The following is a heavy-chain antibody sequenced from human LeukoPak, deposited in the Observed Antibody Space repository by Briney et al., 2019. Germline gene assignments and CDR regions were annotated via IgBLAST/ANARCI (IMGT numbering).Heavy chain of an antibody. CDR1: GFTFDVYA. Sequence: PGGSLRLSCAASGFTFDVYAMHWVRQAPGKGLEWVSGMSWNSGSIGYADSVKGRFTISRDTPNNSLYLQINILPAQDTALYYCPKGSPAHDYYASGTSYKSQYFDYCGQGTLVTVSS. V-gene: IGHV3-9*01. CDR2: MSWNSGSI. J-gene: IGHJ4*02. D-gene: IGHD3-10*01. CDR3: PKGSPAHDYYASGTSYKSQYFDY.